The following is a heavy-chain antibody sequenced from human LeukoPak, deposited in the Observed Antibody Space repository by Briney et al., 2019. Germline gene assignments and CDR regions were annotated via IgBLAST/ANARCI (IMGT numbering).Heavy chain of an antibody. CDR1: GFTFSIYA. CDR2: INDGGGNT. CDR3: GGYISGFYDY. V-gene: IGHV3-23*01. J-gene: IGHJ4*02. D-gene: IGHD6-19*01. Sequence: GGSLRLSFAASGFTFSIYAMSWVRLAPGKGLEWVSTINDGGGNTYYADSVRGRFTISRDNSEGTLFLQMNSLRPEDTAMYYCGGYISGFYDYWGQGTLVTVSS.